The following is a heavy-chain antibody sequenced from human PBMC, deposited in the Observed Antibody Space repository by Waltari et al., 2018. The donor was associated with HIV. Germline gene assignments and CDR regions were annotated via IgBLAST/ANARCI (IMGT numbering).Heavy chain of an antibody. Sequence: EVQLLESGGGLVQPGGSLRLSCAASGFTFSSSAMSWVRQAPGKGREWVLAISGSGGSTHYADTVKCRFTISRDNSKSTLYLQMNSLRAEDTAVYYCVGFLEWSTPLDYFDYWGQGTLVTVSS. D-gene: IGHD3-3*01. CDR1: GFTFSSSA. CDR2: ISGSGGST. V-gene: IGHV3-23*01. CDR3: VGFLEWSTPLDYFDY. J-gene: IGHJ4*02.